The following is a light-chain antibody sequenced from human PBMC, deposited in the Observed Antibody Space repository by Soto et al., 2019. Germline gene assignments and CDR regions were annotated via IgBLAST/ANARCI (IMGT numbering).Light chain of an antibody. CDR2: DAS. J-gene: IGKJ2*01. Sequence: DIQMTQSPSSLSASVGDRVTITCQASQDISNYLNWYQQKPGKAPKLLIYDASNLKTRVPSRFTGSGSGTDSTFTISSLQAEDIATYYCQHYDNLPGYTFGQGTKLEIK. CDR1: QDISNY. CDR3: QHYDNLPGYT. V-gene: IGKV1-33*01.